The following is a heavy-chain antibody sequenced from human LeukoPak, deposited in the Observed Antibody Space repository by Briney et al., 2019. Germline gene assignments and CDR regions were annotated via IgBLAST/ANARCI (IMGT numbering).Heavy chain of an antibody. J-gene: IGHJ4*02. Sequence: GGSLRLSCGASGFTFGTYWMHWVRQAPGKGLEWVSFISTSSSYIYYADSVKGRFTISRDNSKNSLYLQMNSLRVEDTAIYYCARWMTGFGYWGQGTLVTVSS. D-gene: IGHD3-9*01. CDR2: ISTSSSYI. CDR3: ARWMTGFGY. V-gene: IGHV3-21*04. CDR1: GFTFGTYW.